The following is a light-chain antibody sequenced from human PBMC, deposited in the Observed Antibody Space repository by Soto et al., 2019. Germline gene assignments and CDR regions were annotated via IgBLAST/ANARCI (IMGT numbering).Light chain of an antibody. CDR3: GTWDSSLSTDPVV. Sequence: QSVLTQPPSVSAAPGQKVTISCSGSSSNIGNNYVSWYQQLPGTAPKLLIYDNNKRPSGIPGRFSGSKSGTSATLDITGLQTGDEADYYCGTWDSSLSTDPVVFGGGTKLTVL. CDR2: DNN. CDR1: SSNIGNNY. V-gene: IGLV1-51*01. J-gene: IGLJ2*01.